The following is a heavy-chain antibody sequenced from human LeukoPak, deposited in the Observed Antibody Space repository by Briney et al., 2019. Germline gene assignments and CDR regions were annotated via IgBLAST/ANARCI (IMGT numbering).Heavy chain of an antibody. CDR3: ARVNPPPRDAFDI. Sequence: PSETLSLTCAVYGGSFSGYYWSWIRQPPGKGLEWIGEINHSGSTNYNPSLKSRVTISVDTSKNQFSLKLSSVTAADTAVYYCARVNPPPRDAFDIWGQGTMVTVSS. CDR2: INHSGST. V-gene: IGHV4-34*01. J-gene: IGHJ3*02. CDR1: GGSFSGYY.